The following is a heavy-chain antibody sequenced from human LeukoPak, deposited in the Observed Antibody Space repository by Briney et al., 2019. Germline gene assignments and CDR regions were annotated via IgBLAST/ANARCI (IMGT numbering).Heavy chain of an antibody. CDR2: INQDGSES. Sequence: GGSLRLSCVASGFTFSSHWMTWVRQAPGKGLEWVATINQDGSESYYVDSVRGRFTISRDNAKNSLYLQMNSLRAEDTAVYYCARDHVTPGLLFDYWGQGNLVTVSS. J-gene: IGHJ4*02. D-gene: IGHD2-21*01. CDR1: GFTFSSHW. V-gene: IGHV3-7*01. CDR3: ARDHVTPGLLFDY.